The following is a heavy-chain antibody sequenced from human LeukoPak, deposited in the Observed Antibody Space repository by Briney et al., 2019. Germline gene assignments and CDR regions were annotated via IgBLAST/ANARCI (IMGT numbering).Heavy chain of an antibody. V-gene: IGHV3-23*01. J-gene: IGHJ4*02. D-gene: IGHD2-2*02. CDR1: GFTFSSYA. CDR3: AKGYCSSTSCYNSFDY. CDR2: ISGSGGST. Sequence: GGSLRLSCAASGFTFSSYAMSWVRQAPEKGLEWVSAISGSGGSTYYADSVKGRFTISRDNSKNTLYLQMNSLRAEDTAVYYCAKGYCSSTSCYNSFDYWGQGTLVTVSS.